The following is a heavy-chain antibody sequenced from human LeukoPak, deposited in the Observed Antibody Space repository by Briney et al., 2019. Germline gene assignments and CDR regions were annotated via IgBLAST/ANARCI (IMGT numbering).Heavy chain of an antibody. D-gene: IGHD3-22*01. CDR1: GLTFNRYW. CDR2: INTYETTP. J-gene: IGHJ4*02. CDR3: ARAHDNDGSSGYSHDY. Sequence: PGVSLRLACTPSGLTFNRYWMHWVRQTPERGLVCVSRINTYETTPAYAGSVTGRFPSSRDNDKSKLYLHMNSLRDAATDEYYCARAHDNDGSSGYSHDYWGQGTLVTVSS. V-gene: IGHV3-74*01.